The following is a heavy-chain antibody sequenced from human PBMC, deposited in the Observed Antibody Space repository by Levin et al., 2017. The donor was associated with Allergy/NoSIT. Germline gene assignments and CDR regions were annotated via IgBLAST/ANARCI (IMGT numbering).Heavy chain of an antibody. CDR3: AREETAARVVYYYYYMDV. Sequence: GGSLRLSCAASGFTFSSYGMHWVRQAPGKGLEWVAVIWYDGSNKYYADSVKGRFTISRDNSKNTLYLQMNSLRAEDTAVYYCAREETAARVVYYYYYMDVWGKGTTVTVSS. CDR1: GFTFSSYG. CDR2: IWYDGSNK. V-gene: IGHV3-33*01. J-gene: IGHJ6*03. D-gene: IGHD6-6*01.